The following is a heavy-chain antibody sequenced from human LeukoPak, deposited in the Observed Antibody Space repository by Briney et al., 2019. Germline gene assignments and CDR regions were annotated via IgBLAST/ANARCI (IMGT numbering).Heavy chain of an antibody. CDR3: ARESVTTQSFDY. J-gene: IGHJ4*02. Sequence: GRSLRLSCAASGFTFSSYGMHWVRQAPGKGLEWVAAIWYDGSNKYYADSVKGRFTISRDNSKNTLYLQMNSLRAEDTAVYYCARESVTTQSFDYWGQGTLVTVSS. CDR1: GFTFSSYG. D-gene: IGHD4-11*01. V-gene: IGHV3-33*01. CDR2: IWYDGSNK.